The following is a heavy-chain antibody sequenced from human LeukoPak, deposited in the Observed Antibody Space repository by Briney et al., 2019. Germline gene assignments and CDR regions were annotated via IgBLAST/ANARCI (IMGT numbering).Heavy chain of an antibody. CDR3: AGDSYGTDY. D-gene: IGHD5-18*01. Sequence: SETLSLTCTVSGGSISSYYWNWIRQPPGKGLEWIGYFYYSGNINYNPSLKSRVTISVDTSKNQFSLKLASVTPADTAVYFCAGDSYGTDYWGQGTLVTVSS. J-gene: IGHJ4*02. CDR2: FYYSGNI. CDR1: GGSISSYY. V-gene: IGHV4-59*01.